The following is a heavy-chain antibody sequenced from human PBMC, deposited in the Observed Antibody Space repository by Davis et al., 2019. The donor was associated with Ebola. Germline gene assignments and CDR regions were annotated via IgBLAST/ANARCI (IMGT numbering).Heavy chain of an antibody. D-gene: IGHD4-23*01. J-gene: IGHJ4*02. V-gene: IGHV4-34*01. CDR2: INHSGST. CDR3: ARGEGRWSFDY. Sequence: PSETLSLTCAVYGGSFSGYYWSWIRQPPGKGLEWIGEINHSGSTNYNPSLKSRVTISVDTSKNQFSLKLSSVTAADTAVYYCARGEGRWSFDYWGQGTLVTVSS. CDR1: GGSFSGYY.